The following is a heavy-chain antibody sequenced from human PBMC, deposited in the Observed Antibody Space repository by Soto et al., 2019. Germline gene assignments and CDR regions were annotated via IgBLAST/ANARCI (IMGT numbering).Heavy chain of an antibody. V-gene: IGHV1-2*04. D-gene: IGHD2-8*01. J-gene: IGHJ6*02. Sequence: ASVKVSCKASGYSFTDYHIHWVRQAPGQGLEWLGRINPKSGGTSTAQKFQGWVTMTTDTSISTASMELTRLTTDDTAIYYCARGDSTDCSNGVCSFFYNHDMDVWGQGTTVTVSS. CDR3: ARGDSTDCSNGVCSFFYNHDMDV. CDR2: INPKSGGT. CDR1: GYSFTDYH.